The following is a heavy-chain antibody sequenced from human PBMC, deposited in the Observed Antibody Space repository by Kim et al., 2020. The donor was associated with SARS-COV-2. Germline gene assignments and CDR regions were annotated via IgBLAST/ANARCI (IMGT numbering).Heavy chain of an antibody. D-gene: IGHD6-13*01. J-gene: IGHJ6*02. Sequence: KFQGRVTMTRNTSISTAYMELSSLRSEDTAVYYCARRQQLENYYYYGMDVWGQGTTVTVSS. CDR3: ARRQQLENYYYYGMDV. V-gene: IGHV1-8*01.